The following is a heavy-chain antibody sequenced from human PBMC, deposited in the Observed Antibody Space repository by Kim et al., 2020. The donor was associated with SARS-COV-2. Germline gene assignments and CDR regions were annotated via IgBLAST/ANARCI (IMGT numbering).Heavy chain of an antibody. V-gene: IGHV3-33*06. CDR1: GFTFSSYG. J-gene: IGHJ4*02. CDR2: IWYDGSNK. CDR3: AKELHPSEMATTSPFDY. Sequence: GGSLRLSCAASGFTFSSYGMHWVRQAPGKGLEWVAVIWYDGSNKYYADSVKGRFTISRDNSKNTLYLQMNSLRAEDTAVYYCAKELHPSEMATTSPFDYWGQGTLVTVSS. D-gene: IGHD5-12*01.